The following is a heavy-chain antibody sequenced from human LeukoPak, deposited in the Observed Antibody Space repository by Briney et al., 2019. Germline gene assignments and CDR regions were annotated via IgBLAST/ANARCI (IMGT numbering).Heavy chain of an antibody. D-gene: IGHD3-16*01. V-gene: IGHV3-53*01. CDR3: ARDLMRLRELWEAFDI. Sequence: GGSLRLSCAASGFTLSSNYMSWVRQAPGKGLEWDSVIYSGGSTYYADSVKGRFTISRDNSKNTLYLQMNSLRAEDTAVYYCARDLMRLRELWEAFDIWGQGTMVTVSS. CDR2: IYSGGST. CDR1: GFTLSSNY. J-gene: IGHJ3*02.